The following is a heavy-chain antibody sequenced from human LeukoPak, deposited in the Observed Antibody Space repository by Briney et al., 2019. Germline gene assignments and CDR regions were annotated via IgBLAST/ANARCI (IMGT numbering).Heavy chain of an antibody. J-gene: IGHJ4*02. CDR2: IYTSGST. D-gene: IGHD3-22*01. Sequence: PSETLSLTCAVYGGSFSGYYWSWIRQPAGKGLEWIGRIYTSGSTNYNPSLKSRVTMSVDTSKNQFSPKLSSVTAADTAVYYCARDQYYYDSSGYYRFDYWGQGTLVTVSS. CDR3: ARDQYYYDSSGYYRFDY. V-gene: IGHV4-4*07. CDR1: GGSFSGYY.